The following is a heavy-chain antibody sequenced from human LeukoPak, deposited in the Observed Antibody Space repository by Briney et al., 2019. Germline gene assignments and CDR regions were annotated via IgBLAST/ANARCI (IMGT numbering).Heavy chain of an antibody. CDR3: TTDSFGDYYPFDY. V-gene: IGHV3-15*01. CDR1: GFTFSNAW. CDR2: IKSKTDGGTT. J-gene: IGHJ4*02. D-gene: IGHD2-21*02. Sequence: NPGGSLRLSCAASGFTFSNAWMSWVRQAPGKGLEWVGRIKSKTDGGTTDYAAPVKGRFTISRDDSKNTLYLQMNSLKTEDTAVYYCTTDSFGDYYPFDYWGQGTLVTVSS.